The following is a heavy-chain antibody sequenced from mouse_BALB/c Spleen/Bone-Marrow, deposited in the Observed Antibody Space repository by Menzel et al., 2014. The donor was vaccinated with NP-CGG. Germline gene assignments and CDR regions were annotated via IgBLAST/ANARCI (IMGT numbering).Heavy chain of an antibody. V-gene: IGHV1-69*02. J-gene: IGHJ2*01. CDR2: IDPSDSYT. Sequence: QVQLKESGAELVKPGASVKLSCKASGYTFTSYWMHWVKQRPGQGLEWIGEIDPSDSYTNYNQKFKGKATLTVDKSYSTAYMQLSSLTSEDSAVYYCARDSITTVVATDYWGQGTTLTVSS. CDR1: GYTFTSYW. D-gene: IGHD1-1*01. CDR3: ARDSITTVVATDY.